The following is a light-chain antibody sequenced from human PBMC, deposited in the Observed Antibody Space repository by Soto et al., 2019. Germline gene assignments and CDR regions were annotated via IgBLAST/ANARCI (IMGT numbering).Light chain of an antibody. Sequence: EIVMTQSPGTLSLSPGERATISCRASQVIGSRYLAWYHQKSGQAPRLPIHGAPSRATGIPDRFSGSGSGTDFTLTICRLAPEDFGVYYCQQSSGSNPHTFGQGTKLQIK. CDR1: QVIGSRY. V-gene: IGKV3-20*01. CDR2: GAP. CDR3: QQSSGSNPHT. J-gene: IGKJ2*01.